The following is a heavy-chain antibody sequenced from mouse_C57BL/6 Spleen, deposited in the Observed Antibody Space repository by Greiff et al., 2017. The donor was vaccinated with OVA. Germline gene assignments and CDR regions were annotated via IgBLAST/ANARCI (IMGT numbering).Heavy chain of an antibody. J-gene: IGHJ2*01. Sequence: EVQLQQSGPELVKPGASVKISCKASGYTFTDYYMNWVKQSHGKSLEWIGDINPNNGGTSYNQKLKGKATLTVDKSSSTAYMELRSLTSEDSAGYYCARYDYDFDYWGQGTTLTVSS. CDR2: INPNNGGT. CDR3: ARYDYDFDY. V-gene: IGHV1-26*01. D-gene: IGHD2-4*01. CDR1: GYTFTDYY.